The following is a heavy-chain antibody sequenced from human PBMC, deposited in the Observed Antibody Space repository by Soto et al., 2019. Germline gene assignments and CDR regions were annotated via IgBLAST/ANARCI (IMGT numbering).Heavy chain of an antibody. V-gene: IGHV1-46*01. D-gene: IGHD3-22*01. Sequence: ASVKVSCKASGYTFTSYYMHWVRQAPGQGLEWMGIINPSGGSTSYAQKFQGRVTMTRDTSTSTVYMELSSLRSEDTAVYYCLLRRDYYDSSGYYGLGFEFDSWGQGTLVTVSS. CDR3: LLRRDYYDSSGYYGLGFEFDS. J-gene: IGHJ4*02. CDR1: GYTFTSYY. CDR2: INPSGGST.